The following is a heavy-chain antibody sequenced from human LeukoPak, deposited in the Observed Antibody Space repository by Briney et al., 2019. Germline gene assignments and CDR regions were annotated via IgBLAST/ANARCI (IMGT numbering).Heavy chain of an antibody. D-gene: IGHD6-13*01. CDR3: ASAEQQLDYFDY. CDR1: GGSISSYY. J-gene: IGHJ4*02. CDR2: IYYSGST. Sequence: PSETLSLTCTVSGGSISSYYWSWIRQPPGKGLEWIGYIYYSGSTNYNPSLKSRVTISVDTSKNQFSLKLSSVTAADTAVYYCASAEQQLDYFDYWGQGTLVTVSS. V-gene: IGHV4-59*01.